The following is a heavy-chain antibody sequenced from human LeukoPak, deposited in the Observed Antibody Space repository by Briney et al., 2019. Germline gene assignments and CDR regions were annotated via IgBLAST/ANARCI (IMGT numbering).Heavy chain of an antibody. V-gene: IGHV3-23*01. CDR1: GFTFGSYA. Sequence: GGSLRLSCAASGFTFGSYAMSWVRQAPGKGLEWVSAISGSSGSTYYADSVKGRFTISRDNSKNALYLQMNSLRAEDTAVYYCAVAVAGKDDYWGQGTLVTVSS. J-gene: IGHJ4*02. CDR2: ISGSSGST. CDR3: AVAVAGKDDY. D-gene: IGHD6-19*01.